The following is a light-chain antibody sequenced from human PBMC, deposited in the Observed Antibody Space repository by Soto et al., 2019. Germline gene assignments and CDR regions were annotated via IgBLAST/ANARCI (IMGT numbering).Light chain of an antibody. CDR2: DAS. J-gene: IGKJ5*01. V-gene: IGKV3-11*01. Sequence: EIVLTQSPATLSLSPGDRATLSCRAIQSVSNYLAWYQHKPGQAPRLLIYDASNRATGIPARFSGSGSGTDFTLTISRLEPEDFAVYYCQHYGSSPSVITFGQGTRLEIK. CDR1: QSVSNY. CDR3: QHYGSSPSVIT.